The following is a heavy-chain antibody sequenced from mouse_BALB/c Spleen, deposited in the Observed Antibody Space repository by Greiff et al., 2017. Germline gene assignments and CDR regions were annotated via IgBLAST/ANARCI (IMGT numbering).Heavy chain of an antibody. J-gene: IGHJ4*01. V-gene: IGHV2-4-1*01. D-gene: IGHD1-1*01. CDR3: ARKRDFYGGAMDY. CDR2: IWSGGST. Sequence: VMLVESGPGLVQPSQSLSITCTVSGFSLTSYGVHWVRQSPGKGLEWLGVIWSGGSTDYNAAFISRLSISKDNSKSQVFFKMNSLQADDTAIYYCARKRDFYGGAMDYWGQGTSVTVSS. CDR1: GFSLTSYG.